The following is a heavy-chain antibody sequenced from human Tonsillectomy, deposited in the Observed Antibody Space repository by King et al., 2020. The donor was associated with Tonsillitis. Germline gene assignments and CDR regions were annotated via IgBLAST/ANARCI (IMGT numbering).Heavy chain of an antibody. CDR1: GGSFNGDY. CDR3: ARGRWGKITSGYGVYFDY. J-gene: IGHJ4*02. CDR2: INHSGST. Sequence: VQLQQWGAGLLKPSETLSLTCAVYGGSFNGDYWSWIRQPPGKGLEWIGEINHSGSTTYYPSLKSRVTISVDTSKNQYSLNLSSVTAADTAVYYCARGRWGKITSGYGVYFDYWGQGALVTVSS. D-gene: IGHD6-13*01. V-gene: IGHV4-34*01.